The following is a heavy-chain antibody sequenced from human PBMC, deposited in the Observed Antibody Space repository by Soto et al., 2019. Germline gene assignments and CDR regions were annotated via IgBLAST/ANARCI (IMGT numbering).Heavy chain of an antibody. J-gene: IGHJ6*02. D-gene: IGHD2-2*02. CDR3: ARARYPPLPDV. CDR2: ISHDERSK. CDR1: GFTFSSYV. V-gene: IGHV3-30*03. Sequence: QVQLVESGGGVVQPGRSLRLSCAASGFTFSSYVMHWVRQAPGKGLEWVAVISHDERSKYYTDSVKGRFTISRDNSKNTLYLQIHSLRTDVTAIYYCARARYPPLPDVWGQGTTVTVSS.